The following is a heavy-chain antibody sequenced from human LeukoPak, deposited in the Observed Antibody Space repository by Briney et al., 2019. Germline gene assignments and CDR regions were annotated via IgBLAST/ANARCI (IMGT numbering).Heavy chain of an antibody. CDR1: GNSFTNNW. D-gene: IGHD2-2*01. Sequence: GESLKISCKGSGNSFTNNWIAWVRQMPSKGLEWMGIISPENSETHYSPAFQGQVTISVDRSITTAYLQWNSLKASDTAMYYCVKRRNNVYETSPWDPDYWGQGTLVTVSS. J-gene: IGHJ4*02. CDR2: ISPENSET. CDR3: VKRRNNVYETSPWDPDY. V-gene: IGHV5-51*01.